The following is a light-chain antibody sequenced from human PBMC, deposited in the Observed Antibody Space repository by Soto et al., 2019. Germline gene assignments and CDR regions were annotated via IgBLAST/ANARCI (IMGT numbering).Light chain of an antibody. CDR1: QSVNSLF. J-gene: IGKJ1*01. CDR2: GTT. Sequence: EIVLTQSPGILSLSPGERVTLSCRASQSVNSLFFGWHQQKPGQAPRLVIYGTTNRAAGIPDRFSGSGSGTDLTLTISRLEPEDSAVYFCQQYGVSPKTFGQGTKVDI. CDR3: QQYGVSPKT. V-gene: IGKV3-20*01.